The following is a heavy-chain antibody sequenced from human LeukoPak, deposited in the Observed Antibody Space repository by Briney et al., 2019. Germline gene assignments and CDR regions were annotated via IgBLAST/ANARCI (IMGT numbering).Heavy chain of an antibody. CDR1: EFTFDDYA. CDR3: ATSPEYDILTGYHIDY. D-gene: IGHD3-9*01. Sequence: PGRSLRLSCAASEFTFDDYAMHWVRQAPGKGLEWVSGISWNSGSIGYADSVKGRFTISRDNAKNSLYLQMNSLRAEDTALYYCATSPEYDILTGYHIDYWGQGTLVTVSS. V-gene: IGHV3-9*01. CDR2: ISWNSGSI. J-gene: IGHJ4*02.